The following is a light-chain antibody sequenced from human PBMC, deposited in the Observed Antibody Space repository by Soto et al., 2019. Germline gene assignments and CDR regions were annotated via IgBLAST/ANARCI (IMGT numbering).Light chain of an antibody. CDR2: GAS. CDR3: QQYGNSVT. V-gene: IGKV3-20*01. CDR1: QSVYNNY. Sequence: EIVLTQSPGTVSLSPGERATLSCRASQSVYNNYIAWYQQSPGQAPRVLIYGASTRATGTPDRFSGSGSGTDFTFTISRLEPEDSAVYYCQQYGNSVTFGGGTKVDIK. J-gene: IGKJ4*01.